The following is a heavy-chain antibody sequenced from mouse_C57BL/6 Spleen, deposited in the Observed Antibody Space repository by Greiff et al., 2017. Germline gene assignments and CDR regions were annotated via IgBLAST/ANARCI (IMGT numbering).Heavy chain of an antibody. J-gene: IGHJ4*01. CDR2: IWSYGST. D-gene: IGHD1-1*01. V-gene: IGHV2-6-1*01. CDR3: ARHDGTPYYAMDY. CDR1: GFSFTSYG. Sequence: VQLQESGPGLVAPSQSLSITCTVSGFSFTSYGVHWVRQPPGKGLEWLVVIWSYGSTTYNSALKSRLSISKDNSKSQVFLKMNSLQTDDTAMYYCARHDGTPYYAMDYWGQGTSVTVSS.